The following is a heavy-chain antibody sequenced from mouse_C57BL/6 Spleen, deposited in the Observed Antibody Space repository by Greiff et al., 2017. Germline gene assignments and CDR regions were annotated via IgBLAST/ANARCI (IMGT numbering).Heavy chain of an antibody. D-gene: IGHD1-1*01. V-gene: IGHV1-82*01. J-gene: IGHJ2*01. CDR2: IYPGDGDT. CDR1: GYAFSSSW. CDR3: ARSPNYGSSYVDFDD. Sequence: QVQLQQSGPELVKPGASVKISCKASGYAFSSSWMNWVKQRPGKGLEWIGRIYPGDGDTNYNGKFKGKATLTADKSSSTAYMQLSSLTSEDSAVCFCARSPNYGSSYVDFDDRGQGTTLTVSS.